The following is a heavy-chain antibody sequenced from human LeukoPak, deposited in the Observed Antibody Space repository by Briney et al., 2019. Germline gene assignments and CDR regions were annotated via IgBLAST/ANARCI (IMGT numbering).Heavy chain of an antibody. Sequence: GGSLRLSCATSGVTVSSNYMSWVRQAPGKGLEWVSVIYSGGSTDYADAVKGRFTISRDNSKNTLYLQMNSLRAEDTAVYYCARTKYGDYPFDYWGQGTLVTVSS. V-gene: IGHV3-53*01. J-gene: IGHJ4*02. CDR3: ARTKYGDYPFDY. CDR2: IYSGGST. CDR1: GVTVSSNY. D-gene: IGHD4-17*01.